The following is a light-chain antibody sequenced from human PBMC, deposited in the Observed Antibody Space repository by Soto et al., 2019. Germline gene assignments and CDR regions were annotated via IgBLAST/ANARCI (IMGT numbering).Light chain of an antibody. CDR3: QHYNSYSET. CDR2: KAS. J-gene: IGKJ1*01. V-gene: IGKV1-5*03. Sequence: DIPMTQYNTTLSASVGGRFTVTCRARQSISSWLAWYLQKPGKAPKLLIYKASSLESGVPSRFSGSGSGTEFTLTISSLQPDDFATYYCQHYNSYSETFGQGTKVDIK. CDR1: QSISSW.